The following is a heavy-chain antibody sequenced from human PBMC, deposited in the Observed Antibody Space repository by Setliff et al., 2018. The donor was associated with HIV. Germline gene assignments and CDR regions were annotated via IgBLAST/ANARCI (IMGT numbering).Heavy chain of an antibody. D-gene: IGHD2-15*01. V-gene: IGHV1-58*01. Sequence: SVKVSCKASGFTFTSSAVQWVRQARGQRLEWIGWIVVGSGNTNYAQKFQERVTITRDMSTSTAYMELSSLRSEDTAVYYCARGYCGGGICYSPNWLDPWGQGTLVTISS. CDR3: ARGYCGGGICYSPNWLDP. CDR1: GFTFTSSA. J-gene: IGHJ5*02. CDR2: IVVGSGNT.